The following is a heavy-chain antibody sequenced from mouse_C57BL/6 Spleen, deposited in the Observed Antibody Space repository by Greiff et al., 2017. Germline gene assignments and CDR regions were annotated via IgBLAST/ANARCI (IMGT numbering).Heavy chain of an antibody. D-gene: IGHD4-1*01. CDR2: IYPGDGDT. V-gene: IGHV1-82*01. CDR3: ARKGPGRAMDY. CDR1: GYAFSSSW. J-gene: IGHJ4*01. Sequence: VQLQQSGPELVKPGASVKISCKASGYAFSSSWMNWVKQRPGKGLEWIGRIYPGDGDTNYNGKFKGKATLTADKSSSTAYMQLSSLTSEDSAVYFCARKGPGRAMDYWGQGTSVTVSS.